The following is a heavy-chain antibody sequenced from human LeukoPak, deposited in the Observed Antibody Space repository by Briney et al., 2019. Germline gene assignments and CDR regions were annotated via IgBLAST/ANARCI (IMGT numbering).Heavy chain of an antibody. V-gene: IGHV4-61*02. CDR1: GASISSGSYY. J-gene: IGHJ5*02. D-gene: IGHD2-15*01. CDR3: ARSLITPTNWFDP. CDR2: IYSSENT. Sequence: SETLSLTCTVSGASISSGSYYWSWIRQPAGKGLEWIGRIYSSENTNYNPSLKSRVTISVDTSKNQFSLELNSVTAADTAVYCCARSLITPTNWFDPWGQGTLVTVSP.